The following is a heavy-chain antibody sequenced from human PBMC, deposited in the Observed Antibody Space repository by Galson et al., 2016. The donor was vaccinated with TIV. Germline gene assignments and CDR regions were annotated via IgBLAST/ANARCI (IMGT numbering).Heavy chain of an antibody. Sequence: SLRLSCAASGFIFDDYDMTWIRQVPGKGLEWVADTNWNGGSTGYADSVKGRFTISRDNAKNSLYLDVNSLRTEDTALYHCARVRSCGGDCYCFDYWGQGTPVTVSS. CDR1: GFIFDDYD. CDR2: TNWNGGST. D-gene: IGHD2-21*02. CDR3: ARVRSCGGDCYCFDY. V-gene: IGHV3-20*01. J-gene: IGHJ4*02.